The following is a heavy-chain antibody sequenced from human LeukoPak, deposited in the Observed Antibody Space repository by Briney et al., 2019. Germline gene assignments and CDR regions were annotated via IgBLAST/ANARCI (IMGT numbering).Heavy chain of an antibody. CDR3: ARYSSLRAFDY. Sequence: SETLSLTCTVSGGSISSSSYYWGWIRQPPGKGLEWIGCIYYSGSTYYNPSLKSRVTISVDTSKNQFSLKLSSVTAADTAVYYCARYSSLRAFDYWGQGTLVTVSS. D-gene: IGHD1-26*01. V-gene: IGHV4-39*01. J-gene: IGHJ4*02. CDR2: IYYSGST. CDR1: GGSISSSSYY.